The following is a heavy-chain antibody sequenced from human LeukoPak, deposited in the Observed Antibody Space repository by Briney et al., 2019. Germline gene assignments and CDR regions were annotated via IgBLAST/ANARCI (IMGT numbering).Heavy chain of an antibody. V-gene: IGHV1-18*01. Sequence: ASGKVSCTASGYTFTSYGISWVRQAPGQGLGWRGWISAYNGNTNYAQKLQSRVTMTTDTSTSTAYMELRSLRSDDTAVYYCATKILPFDAFDIWGQGTMVTVSS. D-gene: IGHD3-3*01. CDR3: ATKILPFDAFDI. CDR2: ISAYNGNT. CDR1: GYTFTSYG. J-gene: IGHJ3*02.